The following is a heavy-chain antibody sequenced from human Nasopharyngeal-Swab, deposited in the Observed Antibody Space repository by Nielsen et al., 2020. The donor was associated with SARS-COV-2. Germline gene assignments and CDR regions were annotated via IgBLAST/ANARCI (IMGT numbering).Heavy chain of an antibody. CDR2: IIPILGIA. Sequence: SVKVSCKASGGTFSSYAISWVRQAPGQGLEWMGRIIPILGIANHAQKFQGRVTITADKSTSTAYMELSSLRSEDTAVYYCAREGSGYDLWYWGQGTLITVSS. V-gene: IGHV1-69*04. J-gene: IGHJ4*02. CDR1: GGTFSSYA. D-gene: IGHD5-12*01. CDR3: AREGSGYDLWY.